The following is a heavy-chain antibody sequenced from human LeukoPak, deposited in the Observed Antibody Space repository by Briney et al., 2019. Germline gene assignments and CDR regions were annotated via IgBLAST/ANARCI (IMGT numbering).Heavy chain of an antibody. D-gene: IGHD6-19*01. CDR1: GYTFTGYY. J-gene: IGHJ3*02. Sequence: ASVKVSCKASGYTFTGYYMHWVRQAPGQGLEWMGWINPNSGGTNYAQKFQSWVTMTRDTSISTAYMELSRLRSDDTAVYYCARGYSSGWYQHDVAFDIWGQGTMVTVSS. V-gene: IGHV1-2*04. CDR3: ARGYSSGWYQHDVAFDI. CDR2: INPNSGGT.